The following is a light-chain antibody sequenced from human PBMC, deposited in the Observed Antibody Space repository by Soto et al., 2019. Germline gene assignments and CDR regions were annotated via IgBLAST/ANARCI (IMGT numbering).Light chain of an antibody. CDR1: SSDVGGYNY. CDR3: SSYTSSIYV. J-gene: IGLJ2*01. V-gene: IGLV2-14*01. Sequence: QSALTQPASVSGSPGQSITISCTGTSSDVGGYNYVSWYQQHPGKAPKLMIYEVSNRPSGVSNRFSGSKSGNTASLTISGLQAEDDAYYYCSSYTSSIYVFGGGTKLTVL. CDR2: EVS.